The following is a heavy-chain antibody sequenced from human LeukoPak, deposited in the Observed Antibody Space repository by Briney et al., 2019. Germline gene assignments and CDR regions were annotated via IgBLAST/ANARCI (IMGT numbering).Heavy chain of an antibody. J-gene: IGHJ4*02. D-gene: IGHD3-10*01. CDR3: ANEDPRGSGSYKV. CDR2: IRYDGSDK. V-gene: IGHV3-30*02. CDR1: GFPFSSYD. Sequence: GGSLRLSCAASGFPFSSYDMHWVRQAPGKGLEWVAFIRYDGSDKYYADSVKGRFTISRDNSKNTLYLQMNSLRAEDTAVYYCANEDPRGSGSYKVWGQGTLVTVSS.